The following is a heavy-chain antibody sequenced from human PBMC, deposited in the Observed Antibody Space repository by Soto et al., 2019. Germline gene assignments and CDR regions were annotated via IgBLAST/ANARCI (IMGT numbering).Heavy chain of an antibody. CDR1: GFTFSSYA. CDR2: ISYDGSNK. Sequence: QVQLVESGGGVVQPGRSLRLSCAASGFTFSSYAMHWVRQAPGKGLEWVAVISYDGSNKYYADSVKGRFTISRDNSKNTLYLQMNSLRAEDTAVYYCARDLLEGYDHYYYYGMDVWGQGTTVTVSS. D-gene: IGHD3-3*01. J-gene: IGHJ6*02. V-gene: IGHV3-30-3*01. CDR3: ARDLLEGYDHYYYYGMDV.